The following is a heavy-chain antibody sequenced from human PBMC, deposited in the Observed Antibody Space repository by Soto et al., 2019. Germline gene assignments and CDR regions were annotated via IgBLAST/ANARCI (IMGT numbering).Heavy chain of an antibody. CDR1: GFTFRTYS. CDR3: ARVPSSGGYRSYYYYGMDV. Sequence: EVQLVESGGGLVQPGGSLRLSCAASGFTFRTYSMNWVRQAPGKGLEWVSYITSSSDTIYYGDSVQGRFTISRDNARNSLYLQVNSLRDEDTAVYYCARVPSSGGYRSYYYYGMDVWGQGTTVTVSS. J-gene: IGHJ6*02. V-gene: IGHV3-48*02. CDR2: ITSSSDTI. D-gene: IGHD1-26*01.